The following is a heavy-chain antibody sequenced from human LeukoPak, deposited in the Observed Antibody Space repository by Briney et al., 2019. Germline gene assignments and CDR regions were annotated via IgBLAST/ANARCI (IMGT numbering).Heavy chain of an antibody. CDR2: IYYSGST. D-gene: IGHD6-6*01. CDR3: ASSYSSSPSFDY. V-gene: IGHV4-59*01. Sequence: SETLSLTCTVSGGSISSYYWSWIRQPPGKGLEWIGYIYYSGSTNYNPSLKSRVTISVDTSKNQVSLKLSSVTAADTAVYYCASSYSSSPSFDYWGQGTLVTVSS. CDR1: GGSISSYY. J-gene: IGHJ4*02.